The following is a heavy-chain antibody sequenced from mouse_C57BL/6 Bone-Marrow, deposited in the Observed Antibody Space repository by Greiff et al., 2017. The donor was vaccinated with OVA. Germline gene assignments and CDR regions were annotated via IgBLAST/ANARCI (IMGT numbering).Heavy chain of an antibody. CDR2: IYPRSGNT. CDR3: ASGALYGYDGYFDY. J-gene: IGHJ2*01. Sequence: QVQLKESGAELARPGASVKLSCKASGYTFTSYGISWVKQSTGPGLEWIGEIYPRSGNTYYNEKFKGKATLTADKSSSTAYMELRSLTSEDSAVYFCASGALYGYDGYFDYWGQGTTLTVSS. V-gene: IGHV1-81*01. D-gene: IGHD2-2*01. CDR1: GYTFTSYG.